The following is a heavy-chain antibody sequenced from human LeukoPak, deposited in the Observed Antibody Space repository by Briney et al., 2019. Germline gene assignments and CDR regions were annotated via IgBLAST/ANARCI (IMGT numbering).Heavy chain of an antibody. D-gene: IGHD3-10*01. CDR3: AKEWDGSGSYYTYFDY. CDR1: GFTFSSYA. J-gene: IGHJ4*02. V-gene: IGHV3-23*01. CDR2: XXGXGXSX. Sequence: GGSLRLSCAASGFTFSSYAMSWVRQAPGKGXXXXXXXXGXGXSXXXXXSXXXXXXXXXXXXXXTLYLQMNSLRAEDTAVYYCAKEWDGSGSYYTYFDYWGQGTLVTVSS.